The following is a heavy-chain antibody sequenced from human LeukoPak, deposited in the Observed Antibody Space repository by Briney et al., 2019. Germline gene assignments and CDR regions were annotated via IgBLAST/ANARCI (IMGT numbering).Heavy chain of an antibody. CDR2: TGDTGNT. Sequence: PGGSLRLSCAASGFPFSSYVMGWVRQAPGKGREGGSTTGDTGNTYYADSVRGRFTISRDNSKNTLYLQMNSLRTGDTAMYYCATLGYCTSTSCSLVNWGQGTLVTVSS. V-gene: IGHV3-23*01. D-gene: IGHD2-2*03. J-gene: IGHJ4*02. CDR3: ATLGYCTSTSCSLVN. CDR1: GFPFSSYV.